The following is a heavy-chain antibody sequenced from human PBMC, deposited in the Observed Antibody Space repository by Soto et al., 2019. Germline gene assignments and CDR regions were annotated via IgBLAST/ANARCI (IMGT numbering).Heavy chain of an antibody. J-gene: IGHJ6*02. CDR2: ISDDGSYK. CDR1: GIVFRNYG. V-gene: IGHV3-30*18. Sequence: QVQLVESGGGVVQPGRSLRLSCAASGIVFRNYGMHWVRQAPGRGLEWVAVISDDGSYKNTADSVKGRFTISRGNSKNTLYLQMNSLRAEDTGVYYCAKDRGQVRRYFGDVTDVWGQGTTVTVSS. CDR3: AKDRGQVRRYFGDVTDV. D-gene: IGHD3-9*01.